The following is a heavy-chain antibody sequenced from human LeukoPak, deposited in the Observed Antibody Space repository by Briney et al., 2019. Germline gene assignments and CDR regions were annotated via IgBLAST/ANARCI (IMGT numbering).Heavy chain of an antibody. D-gene: IGHD6-19*01. CDR3: ARQYSSGWLDY. CDR2: ISYSGST. CDR1: GGSISSYY. V-gene: IGHV4-59*08. J-gene: IGHJ4*02. Sequence: SETLSLTCTVSGGSISSYYWSWIRQPPGKGLEWIAYISYSGSTNYNPSLKSRVTISVDTSKNQFSLKLSSVTAADTAVYYCARQYSSGWLDYWGQGTLVTVSS.